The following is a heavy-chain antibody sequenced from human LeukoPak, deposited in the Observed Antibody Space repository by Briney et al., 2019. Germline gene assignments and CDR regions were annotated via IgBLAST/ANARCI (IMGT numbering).Heavy chain of an antibody. J-gene: IGHJ6*01. CDR3: VKVPLVYFNMEV. CDR1: GFTFNSYI. Sequence: PGGSLRLSCAASGFTFNSYIIRWVRQPPGNGLECVSGITGSGSGTYYADSVKGRFTISRENSKTTVYLQMTSLRPEDTAVYSCVKVPLVYFNMEVWGDGNTVTVSS. CDR2: ITGSGSGT. V-gene: IGHV3-23*01. D-gene: IGHD2/OR15-2a*01.